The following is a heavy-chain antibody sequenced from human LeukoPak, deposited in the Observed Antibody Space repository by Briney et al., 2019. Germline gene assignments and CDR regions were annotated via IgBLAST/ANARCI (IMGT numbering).Heavy chain of an antibody. D-gene: IGHD6-13*01. V-gene: IGHV1-18*04. J-gene: IGHJ2*01. Sequence: GASVKVSCKASGYTFTSYGISWVRQAPGQGLEWMGWISTYNGNTNYAQKFQGRVTMTTDTPTSTAYMELRSLRSDDTAIYYCAREGYSSIWYPRRYFDLWGRGTLVTVSS. CDR1: GYTFTSYG. CDR3: AREGYSSIWYPRRYFDL. CDR2: ISTYNGNT.